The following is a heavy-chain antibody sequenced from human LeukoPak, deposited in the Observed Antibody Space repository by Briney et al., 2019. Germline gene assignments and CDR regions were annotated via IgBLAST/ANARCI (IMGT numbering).Heavy chain of an antibody. J-gene: IGHJ3*02. CDR3: ARDNYYDSSDDAFDI. CDR2: INAYNGNT. D-gene: IGHD3-22*01. V-gene: IGHV1-18*01. Sequence: ASVKVSCKASGYTFTSYGISWVRQAPGQGLEWMGWINAYNGNTNYAQKLQGRVTMTTDTSTSTAYMELRSLRSDDTAVYYCARDNYYDSSDDAFDIWGQGTMVTVSS. CDR1: GYTFTSYG.